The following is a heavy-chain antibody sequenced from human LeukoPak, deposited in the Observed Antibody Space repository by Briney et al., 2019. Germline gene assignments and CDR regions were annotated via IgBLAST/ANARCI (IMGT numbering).Heavy chain of an antibody. V-gene: IGHV3-30*18. CDR3: AKARLRYCCGGRCYYFDY. D-gene: IGHD2-15*01. J-gene: IGHJ4*02. CDR1: GFTFSSYG. Sequence: GGSLRLSCAASGFTFSSYGMHWVRQAPGKGLEWVADISYDGSNKYYADSVKGRFTISRDNSKNTMYAHMDSLRAEAEDASDCAKARLRYCCGGRCYYFDYWGRGTLATVS. CDR2: ISYDGSNK.